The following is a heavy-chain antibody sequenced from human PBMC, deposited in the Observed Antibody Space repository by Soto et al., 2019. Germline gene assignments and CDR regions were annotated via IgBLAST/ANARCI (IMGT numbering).Heavy chain of an antibody. J-gene: IGHJ4*02. V-gene: IGHV1-2*02. CDR2: IGPETGAT. CDR1: GYTFTGHY. CDR3: GRGRSGQIVVFY. D-gene: IGHD1-26*01. Sequence: QVQLVQSGAEVKKPGASVKVSCKASGYTFTGHYIHWVRQAPEQGPEWMGEIGPETGATRYAQKFQGRVTMTRDMSITTVYMELNNLSPGDTAVYYCGRGRSGQIVVFYWGQGTPVTVSS.